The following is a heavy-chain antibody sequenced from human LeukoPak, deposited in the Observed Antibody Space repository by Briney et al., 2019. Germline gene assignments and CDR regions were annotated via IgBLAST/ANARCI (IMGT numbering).Heavy chain of an antibody. CDR3: AREYRSKYEY. D-gene: IGHD4-11*01. CDR1: GFTFSSYG. CDR2: MDLDGSEK. V-gene: IGHV3-7*01. Sequence: PGGSLRLSCAASGFTFSSYGMSWVRQAPGKGLEWVANMDLDGSEKYYVDSVKGRFTISRDNAKNSLYLQMNSLRAEDTAVYYCAREYRSKYEYWGQGTLVTVSS. J-gene: IGHJ4*02.